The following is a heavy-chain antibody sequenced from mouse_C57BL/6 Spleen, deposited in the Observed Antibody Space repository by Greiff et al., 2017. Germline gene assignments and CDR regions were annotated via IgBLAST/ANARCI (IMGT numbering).Heavy chain of an antibody. Sequence: EVKLMESGGDLVKPGGSLKLSCAASGFTFSSYGMSWVRQTPDKRLEWVATISSGGSYTYYPDSVKGRFTISRDNATNTLYLQMSSLKSEDTAMDYCARHYWDDYAMDDWGQGTSVTVSS. CDR1: GFTFSSYG. J-gene: IGHJ4*01. CDR3: ARHYWDDYAMDD. V-gene: IGHV5-6*01. CDR2: ISSGGSYT. D-gene: IGHD4-1*01.